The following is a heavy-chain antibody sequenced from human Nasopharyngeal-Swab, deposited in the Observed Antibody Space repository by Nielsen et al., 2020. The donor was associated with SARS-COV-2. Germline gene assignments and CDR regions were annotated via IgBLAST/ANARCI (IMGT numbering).Heavy chain of an antibody. Sequence: SETLSLTCTVSGGSISSSSYYWGWIRQPPGKGLEWIGSIYYSGSTYYNPSLKSRVTISVDTSKNQFSLKLSSVTAADTAVYYCARSLLRFSEWTNFDYWGQGTLVTVSS. CDR2: IYYSGST. CDR3: ARSLLRFSEWTNFDY. V-gene: IGHV4-39*07. CDR1: GGSISSSSYY. J-gene: IGHJ4*02. D-gene: IGHD3-3*01.